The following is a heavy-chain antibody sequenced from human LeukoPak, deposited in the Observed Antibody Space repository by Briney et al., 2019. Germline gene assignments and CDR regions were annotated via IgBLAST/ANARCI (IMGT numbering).Heavy chain of an antibody. Sequence: PSETLSLTCTVSGGSITSSYYWGWIRQPPGKGLEWIGEINHSGSTNYNPSLKSRVTISVDTSKNQFSLKLSSVTAADTAVYYCARAAGGSSNWFDPWGQGTLVTVSS. J-gene: IGHJ5*02. CDR2: INHSGST. CDR1: GGSITSSYY. D-gene: IGHD6-6*01. CDR3: ARAAGGSSNWFDP. V-gene: IGHV4-34*01.